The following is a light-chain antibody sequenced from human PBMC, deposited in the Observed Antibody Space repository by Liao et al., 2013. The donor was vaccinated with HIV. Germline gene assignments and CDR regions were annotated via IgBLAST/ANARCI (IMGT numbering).Light chain of an antibody. Sequence: SYELTQPPSVSVSTGQTARITCSGDALPKRYAYWYQQKPGQAPLLLIYKDNERPSGIPERFSGSSSGSMVTLTISGVQAEDEADYYCQSADSSGTYVVFGGGTKLTVL. V-gene: IGLV3-25*03. J-gene: IGLJ3*02. CDR2: KDN. CDR1: ALPKRY. CDR3: QSADSSGTYVV.